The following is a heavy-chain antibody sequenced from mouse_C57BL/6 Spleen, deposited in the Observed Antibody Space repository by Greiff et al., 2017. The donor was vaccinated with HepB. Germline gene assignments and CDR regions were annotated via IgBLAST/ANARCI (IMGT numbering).Heavy chain of an antibody. CDR2: IDPETGGT. V-gene: IGHV1-15*01. D-gene: IGHD1-1*01. CDR1: GYTFTDYE. J-gene: IGHJ2*01. CDR3: TKSLITTVVANYFDY. Sequence: VQLQESGAELVRPGASVTLSCKASGYTFTDYEMHWVKQTPVHGLEWIGAIDPETGGTAYNQKFKGKAILTADKSSSTAYMELRSLTSEDSAVYYCTKSLITTVVANYFDYWGQGTTLTVSS.